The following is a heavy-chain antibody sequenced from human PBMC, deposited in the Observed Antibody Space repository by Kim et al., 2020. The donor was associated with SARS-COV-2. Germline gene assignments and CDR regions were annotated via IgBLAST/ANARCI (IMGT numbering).Heavy chain of an antibody. CDR2: ISYDGSNK. CDR1: GFTFSSYA. D-gene: IGHD3-22*01. Sequence: GGSLRLSCAASGFTFSSYAMHWVRQAPGKGLEWVAVISYDGSNKYYADSVKGRFTISRDNSKNTLYLQMNSLRAEDTAVYYCARSTSSVPVSPNDYWGQGTLVTVSS. V-gene: IGHV3-30*04. J-gene: IGHJ4*02. CDR3: ARSTSSVPVSPNDY.